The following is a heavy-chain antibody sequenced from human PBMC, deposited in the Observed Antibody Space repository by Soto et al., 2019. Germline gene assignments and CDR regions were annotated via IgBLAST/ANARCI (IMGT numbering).Heavy chain of an antibody. Sequence: QVQLQESGPGLVKPSETLSLTCTVSGGSISSYYWSWIRQPPGKGLEWIGYIYYSGSTNYNPSLKSRVTTPVDTSKNQFALQLSSVAAADTAVYYCAICYGPGFDYWGQGTLVTVS. CDR1: GGSISSYY. V-gene: IGHV4-59*08. CDR3: AICYGPGFDY. J-gene: IGHJ4*02. CDR2: IYYSGST. D-gene: IGHD2-8*01.